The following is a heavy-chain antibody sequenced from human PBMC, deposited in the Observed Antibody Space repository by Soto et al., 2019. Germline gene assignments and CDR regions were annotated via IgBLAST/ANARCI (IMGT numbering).Heavy chain of an antibody. Sequence: QVQLVESGGGLVKPGGSLRLSCAASGFTFGDYYMSWIRQAPGKGLEWVSYISSSGITIYYADSVKGRFTISRDNAKTSLYLQRNSLRAEDTAVYYCASRDIVLVPAAIGTYYYGMDVWGQGTTVTFSS. CDR1: GFTFGDYY. V-gene: IGHV3-11*01. J-gene: IGHJ6*02. CDR3: ASRDIVLVPAAIGTYYYGMDV. D-gene: IGHD2-2*02. CDR2: ISSSGITI.